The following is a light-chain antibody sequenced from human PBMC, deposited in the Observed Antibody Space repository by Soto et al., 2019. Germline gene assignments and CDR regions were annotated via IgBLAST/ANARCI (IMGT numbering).Light chain of an antibody. CDR1: SSKLGAGYD. V-gene: IGLV1-40*01. J-gene: IGLJ1*01. Sequence: QSVLAQPPSVSGAPGQRVTISCTGSSSKLGAGYDVHWYQQLPGTAPKLLIYGNSNRPSGVPDRFSGSKSGTSASLAITGLHAEDEAAYNCQSYDSSLSGSNVFGTGTKVTVL. CDR2: GNS. CDR3: QSYDSSLSGSNV.